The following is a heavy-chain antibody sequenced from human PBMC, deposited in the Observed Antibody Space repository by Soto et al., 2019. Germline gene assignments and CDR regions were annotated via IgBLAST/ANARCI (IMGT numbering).Heavy chain of an antibody. D-gene: IGHD4-17*01. CDR1: GGTFSSYT. CDR3: AGYWADYNFDY. J-gene: IGHJ4*02. V-gene: IGHV1-69*02. CDR2: IIPILGIA. Sequence: SGKVSCKASGGTFSSYTISWVRQAPGQGLEWMGRIIPILGIANYAQKFQGRVTITADKSTSTAYMELSSLRSDDTAVYYCAGYWADYNFDYWGQGTLVTVSS.